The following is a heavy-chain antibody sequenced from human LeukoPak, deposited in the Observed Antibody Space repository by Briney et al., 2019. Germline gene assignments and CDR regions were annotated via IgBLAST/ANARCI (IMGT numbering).Heavy chain of an antibody. CDR1: GGSISSGGYS. D-gene: IGHD3-22*01. V-gene: IGHV4-30-2*01. CDR3: ARGLKYYYDSSGYYSSDRTYYFDY. Sequence: PSQTLSLTCAVSGGSISSGGYSWSWIRQPPGKGLEWIGYIYHSGSTNYNPSLKSRVTISVDTSKNQFSLKLSSVTAADTAVYYCARGLKYYYDSSGYYSSDRTYYFDYWGQGTLVTVSS. CDR2: IYHSGST. J-gene: IGHJ4*02.